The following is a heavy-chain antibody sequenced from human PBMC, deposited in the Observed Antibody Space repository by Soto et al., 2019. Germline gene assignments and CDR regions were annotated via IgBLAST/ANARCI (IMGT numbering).Heavy chain of an antibody. CDR3: AKVYYYGSGSLNWFDP. CDR2: IYYSGST. J-gene: IGHJ5*02. CDR1: GGSISSGGYY. D-gene: IGHD3-10*01. V-gene: IGHV4-31*03. Sequence: PSETLSLTCTVSGGSISSGGYYWSWIRQHPGKGLEWIGYIYYSGSTYYNPPLKSRVTISVDTSKNQFSLKLSSVTAADTAVYYCAKVYYYGSGSLNWFDPWGQGTLVTVSS.